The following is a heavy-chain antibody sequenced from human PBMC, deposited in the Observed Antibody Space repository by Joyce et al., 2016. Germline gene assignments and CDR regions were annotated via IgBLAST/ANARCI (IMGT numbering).Heavy chain of an antibody. Sequence: QVQLQESGPGPVKPSQTLSLTCSVSGGSISSGDYYWTWIHQPPGKGLEWIGFIYYSGSTYYNPSLKSRLIISVDTSKNQFSLKLSSVTATDTAVYYCARGSGSSWYDSWGQGTLVTVSS. D-gene: IGHD6-13*01. CDR1: GGSISSGDYY. CDR3: ARGSGSSWYDS. V-gene: IGHV4-30-4*01. J-gene: IGHJ5*01. CDR2: IYYSGST.